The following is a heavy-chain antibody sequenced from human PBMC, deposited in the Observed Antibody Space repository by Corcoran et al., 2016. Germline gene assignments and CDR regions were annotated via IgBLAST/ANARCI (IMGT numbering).Heavy chain of an antibody. CDR3: ASRGLRLGELSW. V-gene: IGHV4-59*01. CDR1: GGSISSYY. D-gene: IGHD3-16*02. J-gene: IGHJ4*02. Sequence: QVQLQESGPGLVKPSETLSLTCTVSGGSISSYYWSWIRQPPGKGLEWIGYIYYSGSTNYNPPLKRRVTISVDTSTNQFALKLSSVTAADTAVYYCASRGLRLGELSWWGQGTLVTVSS. CDR2: IYYSGST.